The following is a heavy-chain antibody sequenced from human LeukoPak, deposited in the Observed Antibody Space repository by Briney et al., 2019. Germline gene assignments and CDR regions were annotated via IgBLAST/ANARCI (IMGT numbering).Heavy chain of an antibody. D-gene: IGHD3-16*01. CDR2: LYHSDSA. CDR1: GYSISNGYY. V-gene: IGHV4-38-2*01. CDR3: ARRGLTLTFDI. Sequence: SETLSLTCAVSGYSISNGYYWVWIRQPPGRGLEWIGSLYHSDSAYYNTSLRSRVSMSVDTSKNQFSLTLSFVTAADTAVYYCARRGLTLTFDIWGQGTMVTVSS. J-gene: IGHJ3*02.